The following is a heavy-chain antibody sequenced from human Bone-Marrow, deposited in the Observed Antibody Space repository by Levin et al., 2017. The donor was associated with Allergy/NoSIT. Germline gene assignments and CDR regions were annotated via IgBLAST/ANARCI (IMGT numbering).Heavy chain of an antibody. CDR1: GYTFTSYG. Sequence: GASVKVSCKASGYTFTSYGISWVRQAPGQGLEWMGWISAYNGNTNYAQKLQGRVTMTTDTSTSTAYMELRSLRSDDTAVYYCARDLDSSSGPPTGGGYYYYYGMDVWGQGTTVTVSS. CDR3: ARDLDSSSGPPTGGGYYYYYGMDV. J-gene: IGHJ6*02. CDR2: ISAYNGNT. V-gene: IGHV1-18*01. D-gene: IGHD6-6*01.